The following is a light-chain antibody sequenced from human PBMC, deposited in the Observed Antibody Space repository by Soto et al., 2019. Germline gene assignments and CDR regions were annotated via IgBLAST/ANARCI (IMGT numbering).Light chain of an antibody. CDR3: QQYAT. CDR1: QSISSW. J-gene: IGKJ1*01. V-gene: IGKV1-5*01. CDR2: DAS. Sequence: DIQMTQSPSTLSASVGDRVTITCRASQSISSWLAWYQQRPGKAPKLLIYDASSLESGVPSRFSGSGSGTEFTLTISSLQPDDFATYYCQQYATFGQGTKV.